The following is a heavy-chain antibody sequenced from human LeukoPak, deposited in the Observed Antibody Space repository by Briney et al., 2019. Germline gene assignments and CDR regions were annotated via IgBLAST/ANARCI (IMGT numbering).Heavy chain of an antibody. CDR2: ISAYNGNT. V-gene: IGHV1-18*01. CDR1: GGTFSSYA. CDR3: ARVGSGYYGRNWFDP. Sequence: ASVKVSCKASGGTFSSYAISWVRQAPGQGLEWMGWISAYNGNTNYAQKLQGRVTMTTDTSTSTAYMELRSLRSDDTAVYYCARVGSGYYGRNWFDPWGQGTLVTVSS. J-gene: IGHJ5*02. D-gene: IGHD3-10*01.